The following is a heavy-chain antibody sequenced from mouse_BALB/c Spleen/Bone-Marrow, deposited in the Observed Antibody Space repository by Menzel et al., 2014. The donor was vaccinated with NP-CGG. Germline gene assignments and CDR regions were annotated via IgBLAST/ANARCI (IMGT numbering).Heavy chain of an antibody. CDR2: IHNSGVT. D-gene: IGHD1-1*01. V-gene: IGHV3-1*02. Sequence: EVQLQESGPDLVKPSQSLSLTCTVTGYSITSGYSWHCIRQFPGNKLEWMAYIHNSGVTNFNPSLKSRISISRDTSKNQFFLQLNSVTTEDTATYYCARLDGSKGFDYWGQGTTLTVSS. J-gene: IGHJ2*01. CDR1: GYSITSGYS. CDR3: ARLDGSKGFDY.